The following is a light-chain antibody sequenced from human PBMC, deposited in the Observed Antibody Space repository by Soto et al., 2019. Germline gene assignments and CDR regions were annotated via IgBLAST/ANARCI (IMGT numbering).Light chain of an antibody. CDR3: FSFAVHNTLV. Sequence: HSALTQPRSVSGSAGQSVTISCTGTSSDVGGYNTVSWYQQYPGKAPKFMIYDVNKRPSEVPDRFSGSKSGNTASLTLSGLQAEDVADYYSFSFAVHNTLVFRWGTKHTV. V-gene: IGLV2-11*01. CDR2: DVN. J-gene: IGLJ2*01. CDR1: SSDVGGYNT.